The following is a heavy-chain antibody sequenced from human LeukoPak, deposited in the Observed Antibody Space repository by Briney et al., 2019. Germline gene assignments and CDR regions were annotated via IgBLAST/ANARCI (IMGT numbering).Heavy chain of an antibody. CDR1: GFTFSTYG. CDR2: LSYDGSNK. Sequence: GGPLRSSCQAFGFTFSTYGLHWFRQAPGKGLGGVAVLSYDGSNKYYADSVKGRFTISRDNSKNTLYLQMNSLRAEDTAVYYCAKLAYCTNGVCYRGDYWGQGTLVTVSS. D-gene: IGHD2-8*01. V-gene: IGHV3-30*18. CDR3: AKLAYCTNGVCYRGDY. J-gene: IGHJ4*02.